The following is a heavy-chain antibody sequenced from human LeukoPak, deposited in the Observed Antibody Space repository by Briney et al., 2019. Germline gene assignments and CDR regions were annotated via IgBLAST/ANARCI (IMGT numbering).Heavy chain of an antibody. Sequence: SETLSLTCAVYGESFSDHYWSWIRQPPGKGLEWIGRIYTSGSTNYNPSLKSRVTISVDTSKNQFSLKLSSVTAADTAVYYCARAATATVTTPHARYYYYYMDVWGKGTTVTVSS. CDR2: IYTSGST. V-gene: IGHV4-4*08. CDR3: ARAATATVTTPHARYYYYYMDV. CDR1: GESFSDHY. D-gene: IGHD4-17*01. J-gene: IGHJ6*03.